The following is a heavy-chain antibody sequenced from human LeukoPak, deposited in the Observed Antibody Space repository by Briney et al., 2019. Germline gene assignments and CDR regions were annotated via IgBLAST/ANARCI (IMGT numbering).Heavy chain of an antibody. CDR3: ARDLSSGWDDY. D-gene: IGHD6-19*01. J-gene: IGHJ4*02. CDR2: ISSSSSYI. Sequence: GGSLRLSCAASGFTFSSYSMNWVRQAPGKGLEWVSSISSSSSYIYYADSVKGRFTISRDNAKNSLYLQMNSLRAEDTAVYYCARDLSSGWDDYWGQGTLVTVFS. V-gene: IGHV3-21*01. CDR1: GFTFSSYS.